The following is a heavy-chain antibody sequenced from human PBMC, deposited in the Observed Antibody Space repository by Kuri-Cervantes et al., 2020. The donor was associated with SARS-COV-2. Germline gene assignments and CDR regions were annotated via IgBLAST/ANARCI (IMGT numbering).Heavy chain of an antibody. Sequence: LTDAASGFTFSSYAMHWVRQAPGKGLEWVAVISYDGSNKYYADSVKGRFTISRDNSKNTLYLQMNSLRAEDTAVYYCARVVRGVIIEGDYWGQGTLVTVSS. D-gene: IGHD3-10*01. CDR1: GFTFSSYA. CDR2: ISYDGSNK. V-gene: IGHV3-30-3*01. CDR3: ARVVRGVIIEGDY. J-gene: IGHJ4*02.